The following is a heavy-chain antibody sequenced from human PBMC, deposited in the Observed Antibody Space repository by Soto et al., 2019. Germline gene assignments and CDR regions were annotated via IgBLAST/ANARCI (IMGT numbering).Heavy chain of an antibody. D-gene: IGHD6-19*01. Sequence: EVQLLESGGGLVQPGGSLRLSCAASGFTFSSYAMSLVRQAPGKGLECVSAISGSGGSTYYADSVKGRFTISRDNTKNTLYLQRNSHRAEDTAVYYCAKDASGWFGRTFDYWGQGPVVTVS. CDR2: ISGSGGST. CDR3: AKDASGWFGRTFDY. V-gene: IGHV3-23*01. CDR1: GFTFSSYA. J-gene: IGHJ4*02.